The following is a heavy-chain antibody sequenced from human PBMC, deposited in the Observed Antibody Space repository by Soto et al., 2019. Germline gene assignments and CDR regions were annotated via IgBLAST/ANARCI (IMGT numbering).Heavy chain of an antibody. CDR2: IYYSGST. D-gene: IGHD3-9*01. CDR1: GGSISSYY. V-gene: IGHV4-59*08. Sequence: PSETLSLTCTVSGGSISSYYWSWIRQPPGKGLEWIGYIYYSGSTNYNPSLKSRVTISVDTSKNQFSLKLSSVTAADTAVYYCARQGGFGYSPPEGFDWLPIGLYFDYWGQGTLVTVSS. J-gene: IGHJ4*02. CDR3: ARQGGFGYSPPEGFDWLPIGLYFDY.